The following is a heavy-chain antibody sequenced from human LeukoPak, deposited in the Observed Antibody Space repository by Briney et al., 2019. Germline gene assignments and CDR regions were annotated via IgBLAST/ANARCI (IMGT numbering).Heavy chain of an antibody. CDR2: LYSGGGA. D-gene: IGHD3-10*01. J-gene: IGHJ3*02. Sequence: QPGGSLRLSCAASGFSVSTNYMTWVRQAPGKGLEWVSVLYSGGGAYYADSVKDRFTISRDYSQNTLLLQMNSLGAEDTALYYCARGKTSDDIIEDAFAIWGQGTMVAVSS. CDR3: ARGKTSDDIIEDAFAI. V-gene: IGHV3-66*01. CDR1: GFSVSTNY.